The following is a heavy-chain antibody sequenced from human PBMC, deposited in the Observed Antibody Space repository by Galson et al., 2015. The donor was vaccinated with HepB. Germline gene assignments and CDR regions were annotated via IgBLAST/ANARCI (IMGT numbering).Heavy chain of an antibody. Sequence: SLRLSCAASGFRFSDYYMAWICQAPGKGLEWISYISTSSDYTNYADSVKGRFTISRDNAQNSLFLQMNTLRVEDTAVYYCARDLRPHCGTRCYLTFDYWGQGILVTVSS. J-gene: IGHJ4*02. CDR3: ARDLRPHCGTRCYLTFDY. D-gene: IGHD2-21*01. V-gene: IGHV3-11*06. CDR1: GFRFSDYY. CDR2: ISTSSDYT.